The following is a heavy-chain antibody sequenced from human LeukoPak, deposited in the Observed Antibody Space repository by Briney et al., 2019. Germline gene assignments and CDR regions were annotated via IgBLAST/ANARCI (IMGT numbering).Heavy chain of an antibody. Sequence: PGGSLTLSCAASGFTFSGSAMHWVRHASGKGLEGVGRIRSKANSYATAYAASVKDRFTISREDSKKTAYLQMNSLKTEDTAVYYCTISGIAAALDYWGQGTLVTVSS. D-gene: IGHD6-13*01. CDR3: TISGIAAALDY. V-gene: IGHV3-73*01. CDR2: IRSKANSYAT. J-gene: IGHJ4*02. CDR1: GFTFSGSA.